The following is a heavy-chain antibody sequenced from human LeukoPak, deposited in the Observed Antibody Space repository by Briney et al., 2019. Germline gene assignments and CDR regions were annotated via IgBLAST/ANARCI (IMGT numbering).Heavy chain of an antibody. J-gene: IGHJ4*02. CDR2: INDSGDST. D-gene: IGHD2/OR15-2a*01. Sequence: GGSLRLSCAASGLTFSSYAMSWVRQAPGQGLEWVSTINDSGDSTYYADSVKGRFTISRDYSKNTLYLQINSLRAEDTALYYCAKAKETFSEFDYWGQGTLVTVSS. CDR3: AKAKETFSEFDY. CDR1: GLTFSSYA. V-gene: IGHV3-23*01.